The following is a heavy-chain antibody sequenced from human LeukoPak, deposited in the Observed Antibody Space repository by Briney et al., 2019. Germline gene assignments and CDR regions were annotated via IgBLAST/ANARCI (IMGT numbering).Heavy chain of an antibody. CDR2: ISSSSSYI. CDR1: GFTFSSYS. D-gene: IGHD5-12*01. CDR3: AYSGYDYYYFDY. J-gene: IGHJ4*02. V-gene: IGHV3-21*01. Sequence: GGSLRLSCAASGFTFSSYSMNWVRQAPGKGLEWVSSISSSSSYIYYADSVKGRFIISRDNAKNSLYLQMNSLRAEDTAVYYCAYSGYDYYYFDYWGQGTLVTVSS.